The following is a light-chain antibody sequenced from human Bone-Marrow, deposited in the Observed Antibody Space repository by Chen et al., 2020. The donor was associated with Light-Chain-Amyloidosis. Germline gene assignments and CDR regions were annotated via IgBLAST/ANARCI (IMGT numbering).Light chain of an antibody. V-gene: IGLV1-40*01. CDR3: QSYDSRLSDLV. CDR2: GDT. CDR1: SANIGAGYD. Sequence: QSVMTQSRAVSGAPGTRVIICCSGSSANIGAGYDVHWYQQLPGSVPKLLIYGDTNRPSGVPVPFASFNSGTSAYLAIAGLLAEVEAHSFCQSYDSRLSDLVFGGGAKLTVL. J-gene: IGLJ2*01.